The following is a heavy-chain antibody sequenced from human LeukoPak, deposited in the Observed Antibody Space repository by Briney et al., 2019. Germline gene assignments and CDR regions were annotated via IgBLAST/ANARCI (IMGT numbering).Heavy chain of an antibody. Sequence: SVKVSCKASGGTFSSYAISWVRQAPGQGLEWMGRIIPILGIANYAQKFQGRATITADKSTSTAYMELSSLRSEDTAVYYCAKGLTTVNDYWGQGTLVTVSS. V-gene: IGHV1-69*04. CDR1: GGTFSSYA. CDR3: AKGLTTVNDY. D-gene: IGHD4-17*01. J-gene: IGHJ4*02. CDR2: IIPILGIA.